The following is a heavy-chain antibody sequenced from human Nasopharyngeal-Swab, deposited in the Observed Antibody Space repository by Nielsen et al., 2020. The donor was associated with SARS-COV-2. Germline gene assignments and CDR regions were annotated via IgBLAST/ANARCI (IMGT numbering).Heavy chain of an antibody. D-gene: IGHD6-19*01. Sequence: GESLKISCAASGFAFSSYAMSWVRQTPGKGLEWVSSFSGSSGKTYYADYVKGRFTISRDTSKYTLYLQMNSLRADDTAVYYCAKDGGGWYTSGWYYFDYWGQGTLVTVSS. CDR1: GFAFSSYA. V-gene: IGHV3-23*01. CDR2: FSGSSGKT. CDR3: AKDGGGWYTSGWYYFDY. J-gene: IGHJ4*02.